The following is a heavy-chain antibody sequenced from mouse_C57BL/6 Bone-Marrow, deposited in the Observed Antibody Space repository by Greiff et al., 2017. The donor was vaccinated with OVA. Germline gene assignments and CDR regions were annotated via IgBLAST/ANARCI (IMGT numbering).Heavy chain of an antibody. D-gene: IGHD2-4*01. Sequence: VQLQQPGAELVRPGTSVKLSCKASGYTFTSYWMHWVKQRPGQGLEWIGVIDPSDSYTNYNQKFKGKATLTVDTSSSTAYMQLSSLTSEDSAVYDCARLGYDYEGGYWGQGTTLTVSS. CDR1: GYTFTSYW. J-gene: IGHJ2*01. CDR2: IDPSDSYT. CDR3: ARLGYDYEGGY. V-gene: IGHV1-59*01.